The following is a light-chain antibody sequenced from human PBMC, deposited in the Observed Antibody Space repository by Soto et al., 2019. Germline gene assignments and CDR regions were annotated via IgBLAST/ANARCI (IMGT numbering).Light chain of an antibody. V-gene: IGKV1-9*01. Sequence: DIQLTQSPSFLSASVGDRVTITCRASQDISNYLVWYQQKPGKAPKPLIYAASTLQSGVPSRFSGSGSGTEFTLTISSLQPEDFATYYCQQHANWPLTFGGGTKVDIK. CDR3: QQHANWPLT. J-gene: IGKJ4*01. CDR1: QDISNY. CDR2: AAS.